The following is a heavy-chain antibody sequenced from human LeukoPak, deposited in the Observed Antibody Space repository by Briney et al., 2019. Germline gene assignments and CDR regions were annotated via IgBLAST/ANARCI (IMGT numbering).Heavy chain of an antibody. V-gene: IGHV3-23*01. J-gene: IGHJ4*02. Sequence: PGGSLRLSCAASGFTFSYYSMSWVRQAPGKGLEWVSGITGSAGSTHYADSVKGRFTISRDNTKNTLYLQMNSLRAEDMAIYYCAKSSYYDSSGYYREYYFDYWGQGTLVTVSS. CDR1: GFTFSYYS. D-gene: IGHD3-22*01. CDR3: AKSSYYDSSGYYREYYFDY. CDR2: ITGSAGST.